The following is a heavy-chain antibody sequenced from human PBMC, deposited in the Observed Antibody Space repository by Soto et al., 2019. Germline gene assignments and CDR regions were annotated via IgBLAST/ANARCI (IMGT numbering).Heavy chain of an antibody. J-gene: IGHJ2*01. Sequence: SETLSLTCAVYGGSFSGYYWSWIRQHPGKGLEWIGEINHSGSTNYNPSLKSRVTISVDTSKNQFSLKLSSVTAADTAVYYCARTYYDFWSGSHYWYFELWGRGTLVTVSS. V-gene: IGHV4-34*01. CDR3: ARTYYDFWSGSHYWYFEL. CDR1: GGSFSGYY. D-gene: IGHD3-3*01. CDR2: INHSGST.